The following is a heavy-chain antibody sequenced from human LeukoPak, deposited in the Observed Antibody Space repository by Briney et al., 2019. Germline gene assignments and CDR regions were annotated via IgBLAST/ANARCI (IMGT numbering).Heavy chain of an antibody. V-gene: IGHV4-4*07. CDR3: ARDRAEDYGSGSYYTPDWFDP. J-gene: IGHJ5*02. CDR2: IYTSGST. Sequence: SETLSLTCTVSGGSISSYYWSWIRQPAGKGLEWIGRIYTSGSTNYNPSLKSRVTMSVDTSKNQFSLKLSSVTAADMAVYYCARDRAEDYGSGSYYTPDWFDPWGQGTLVTVSS. CDR1: GGSISSYY. D-gene: IGHD3-10*01.